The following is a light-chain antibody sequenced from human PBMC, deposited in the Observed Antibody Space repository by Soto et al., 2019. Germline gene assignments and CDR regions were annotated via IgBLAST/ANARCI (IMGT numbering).Light chain of an antibody. CDR2: MAS. J-gene: IGKJ1*01. V-gene: IGKV1-5*03. CDR3: QHYNTYSAT. Sequence: DIQMTQSPSTLSASVGDRVTLTCRSSQSINMWLAWYQQKPGKAPKLLIYMASRLESGVPARFGGSGSGTEFTLTISSLQPDDFATYYCQHYNTYSATFGQGTKVDIK. CDR1: QSINMW.